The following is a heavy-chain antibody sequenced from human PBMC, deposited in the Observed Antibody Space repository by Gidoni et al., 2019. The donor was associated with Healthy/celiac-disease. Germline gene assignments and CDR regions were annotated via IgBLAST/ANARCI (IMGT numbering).Heavy chain of an antibody. Sequence: QVQLVQSGAEVKKPGASVKVSCKASGYTFTGSYMPWLRQAPGQGLEWMGWINPNSGGTNYAQKFQGRVTMTRDTSISTAYMELSRLRSDDTAVYYCARAQGYDILTGYYRGRYYYYGMDVWGQGTTVTVSS. CDR2: INPNSGGT. D-gene: IGHD3-9*01. CDR3: ARAQGYDILTGYYRGRYYYYGMDV. J-gene: IGHJ6*02. V-gene: IGHV1-2*02. CDR1: GYTFTGSY.